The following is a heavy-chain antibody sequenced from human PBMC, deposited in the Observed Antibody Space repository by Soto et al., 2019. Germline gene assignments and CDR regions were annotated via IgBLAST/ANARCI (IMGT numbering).Heavy chain of an antibody. CDR1: GGTFSSYT. CDR2: IIPVPGIA. V-gene: IGHV1-69*04. CDR3: AREPPYYGSGSYGWFDP. J-gene: IGHJ5*02. Sequence: SVKVSCKASGGTFSSYTISWVRQAPGQGLEWMGRIIPVPGIANYAQKFQGRVTITADKSTSTAYMELSSLRSEDTAMYYCAREPPYYGSGSYGWFDPWGQGTLVTVSS. D-gene: IGHD3-10*01.